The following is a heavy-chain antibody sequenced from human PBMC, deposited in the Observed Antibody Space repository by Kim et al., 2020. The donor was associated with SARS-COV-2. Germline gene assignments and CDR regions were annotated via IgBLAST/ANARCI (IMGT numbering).Heavy chain of an antibody. V-gene: IGHV3-74*01. J-gene: IGHJ6*02. CDR3: ARDLGGMDV. D-gene: IGHD7-27*01. Sequence: SSTSYAASVKGRFTISRDNAKNTLSLQMNSLRAEDTAVYYCARDLGGMDVWGQGTTVTVSS. CDR2: SST.